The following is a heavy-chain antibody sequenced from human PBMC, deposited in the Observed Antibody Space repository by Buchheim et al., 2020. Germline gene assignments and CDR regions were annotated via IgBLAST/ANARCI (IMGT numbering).Heavy chain of an antibody. D-gene: IGHD5-18*01. J-gene: IGHJ4*02. CDR3: AKDLYYGRGQLWNALDY. V-gene: IGHV3-23*01. Sequence: EVQLLESGGGLVQPGGSLRLSCAASGFTFSSYAMSWVRQAPGKGLEWVSAISGSGGSTYYADSVKGRFTISRDNSKDTLYLQMNSLRAEDTAVYYCAKDLYYGRGQLWNALDYWGQGTL. CDR1: GFTFSSYA. CDR2: ISGSGGST.